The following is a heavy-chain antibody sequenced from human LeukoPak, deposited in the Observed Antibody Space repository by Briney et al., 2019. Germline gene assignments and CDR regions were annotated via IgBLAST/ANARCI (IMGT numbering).Heavy chain of an antibody. CDR2: ISGSGGST. CDR1: GFIFSSYA. Sequence: PGGSLRLSCAASGFIFSSYAMNWVRQAPGKGLEWVSAISGSGGSTHYADSVRGRFAISRDNSKNTLYLQMSSLRDEDTAVYYCARDPGGYGGPSGGYWGQGTLVTVSS. J-gene: IGHJ4*02. CDR3: ARDPGGYGGPSGGY. D-gene: IGHD4-23*01. V-gene: IGHV3-23*01.